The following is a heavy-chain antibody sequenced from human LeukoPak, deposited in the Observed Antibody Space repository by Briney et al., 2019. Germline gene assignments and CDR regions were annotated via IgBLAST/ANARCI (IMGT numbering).Heavy chain of an antibody. CDR2: INSDESIT. Sequence: QPGGSLRLSCAASGFTFSDYYMDWVRQAPGKGLVWVSRINSDESITTYADSVKGRFTISRDNAKNTLYLQMNSLRAEDTAVYYCARGLVPGFLDYWGQGTPVTVSS. V-gene: IGHV3-74*01. J-gene: IGHJ4*02. D-gene: IGHD4-11*01. CDR1: GFTFSDYY. CDR3: ARGLVPGFLDY.